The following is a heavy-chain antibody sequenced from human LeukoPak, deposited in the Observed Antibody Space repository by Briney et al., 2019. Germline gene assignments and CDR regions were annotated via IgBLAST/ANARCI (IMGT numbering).Heavy chain of an antibody. CDR2: IYTNGWT. V-gene: IGHV4-61*02. Sequence: SETLSLTCTVSGGSITSDLYYWTWIRQPAGKGLEWIGRIYTNGWTDYNPSLKSRVTISVDTSKNQFSLKLTFVIAADTALYYCARGSGWNAFDPWGQGTLVTVSS. J-gene: IGHJ5*02. CDR1: GGSITSDLYY. CDR3: ARGSGWNAFDP. D-gene: IGHD6-19*01.